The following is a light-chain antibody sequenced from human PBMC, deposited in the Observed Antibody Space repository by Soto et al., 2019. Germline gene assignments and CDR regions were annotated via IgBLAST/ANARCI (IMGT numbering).Light chain of an antibody. CDR3: HHRCNWLFT. J-gene: IGKJ3*01. V-gene: IGKV3-11*01. CDR1: QTVSSY. CDR2: NAS. Sequence: EIVLTQSPATLSLSPGERATLSCRASQTVSSYLPWYQQKPGQAPRLLIYNASNSATGIPARFSGSGSATDFTLTISSLEPEELAVEYYHHRCNWLFTVGPGTKVDIK.